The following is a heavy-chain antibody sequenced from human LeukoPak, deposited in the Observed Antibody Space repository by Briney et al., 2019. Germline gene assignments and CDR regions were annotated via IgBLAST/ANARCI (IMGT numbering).Heavy chain of an antibody. CDR2: IYYSGST. CDR3: ARERVGATDVDY. CDR1: GGSISSSSYY. D-gene: IGHD1-26*01. Sequence: SETLSLTCTVSGGSISSSSYYWGWIRQPPGKGLEWIGSIYYSGSTYYNPSLKSQVTISVDTSKNQFSLKLSSVTAADTAVYYCARERVGATDVDYWGQGTLVTVSS. J-gene: IGHJ4*02. V-gene: IGHV4-39*07.